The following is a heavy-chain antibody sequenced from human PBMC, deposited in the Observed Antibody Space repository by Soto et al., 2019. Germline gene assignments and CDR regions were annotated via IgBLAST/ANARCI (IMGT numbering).Heavy chain of an antibody. CDR2: IWYDGSNK. J-gene: IGHJ3*02. D-gene: IGHD4-17*01. CDR3: ARDWSIYGDYTTDAFDI. V-gene: IGHV3-33*01. Sequence: QVQLVESGGGVVQPGRSLRLSCAASGFTFSSYGMHWVRQAPGKGLEWVAVIWYDGSNKYYADSVKGRFTISRDNSKNTLYLQMNSLRAEDTAVYYCARDWSIYGDYTTDAFDIWGQGTMVTVSS. CDR1: GFTFSSYG.